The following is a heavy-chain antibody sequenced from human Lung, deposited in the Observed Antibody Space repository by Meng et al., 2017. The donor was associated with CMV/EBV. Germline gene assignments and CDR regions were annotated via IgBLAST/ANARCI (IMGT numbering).Heavy chain of an antibody. CDR1: GVSISSNIR. Sequence: QEAGPGRAKPRGTPALTCGVSGVSISSNIRWTWVRQPPGKGLEWIGDIDDSGSTNYNPSLNSRISISLDKSKNHFSLKVNSVTAADTAVYYCARGKQDAWELLAYWGQGALVTVSS. CDR2: IDDSGST. CDR3: ARGKQDAWELLAY. D-gene: IGHD1-26*01. V-gene: IGHV4-4*03. J-gene: IGHJ4*02.